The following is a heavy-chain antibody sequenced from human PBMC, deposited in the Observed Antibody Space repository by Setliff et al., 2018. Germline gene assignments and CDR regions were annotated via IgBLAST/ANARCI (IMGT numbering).Heavy chain of an antibody. CDR2: IWDDGGNK. CDR3: ARGIGTLDISRYFDY. CDR1: GFTFSTYR. D-gene: IGHD5-12*01. Sequence: GGSLRLSCAASGFTFSTYRMHWVRQAPGKGLEWVAVIWDDGGNKYHADSVKGRFTISRDSAKNSVYLQMNSLRAEDTAVYYCARGIGTLDISRYFDYWGQGTLVTVSS. V-gene: IGHV3-33*08. J-gene: IGHJ4*02.